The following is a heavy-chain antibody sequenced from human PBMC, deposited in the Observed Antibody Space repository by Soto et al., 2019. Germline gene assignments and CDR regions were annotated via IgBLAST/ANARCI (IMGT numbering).Heavy chain of an antibody. CDR2: ISPNNGNT. J-gene: IGHJ5*02. D-gene: IGHD2-2*01. Sequence: ASVKVSCKASGYTFTRYTMNWVRQAPGQRLEWMGWISPNNGNTKSSQKFQDRVIITRDTSASTAYMDLSSLRTEDTAVYYCVRGIATGQLDPWGQGTLVTVSS. CDR3: VRGIATGQLDP. CDR1: GYTFTRYT. V-gene: IGHV1-3*01.